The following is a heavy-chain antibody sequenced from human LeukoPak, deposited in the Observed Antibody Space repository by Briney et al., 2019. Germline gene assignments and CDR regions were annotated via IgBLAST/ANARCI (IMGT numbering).Heavy chain of an antibody. J-gene: IGHJ4*01. V-gene: IGHV3-11*01. CDR3: ATDPRLLIY. CDR2: ISGSSSDI. D-gene: IGHD2-21*01. CDR1: GFTFDDYG. Sequence: GGSLRLSCAASGFTFDDYGMSWVRQAPGKGLEWLAYISGSSSDIYYADSVKGRFTISRDNAKNSLFLQMNGLRPEDTALYSCATDPRLLIYWGHGTLVTVSP.